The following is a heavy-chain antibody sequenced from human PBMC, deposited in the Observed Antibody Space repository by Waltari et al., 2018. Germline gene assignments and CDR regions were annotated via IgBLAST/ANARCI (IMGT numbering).Heavy chain of an antibody. CDR3: ARDGASGRITMVRGVIYFDY. CDR2: TYYRSKWYN. D-gene: IGHD3-10*01. J-gene: IGHJ4*02. Sequence: LGRTYYRSKWYNDYAVSVKSRITINPDTSKNQFSLQLNSVTPEDTAVYYCARDGASGRITMVRGVIYFDYWGQGTLATVSS. V-gene: IGHV6-1*01.